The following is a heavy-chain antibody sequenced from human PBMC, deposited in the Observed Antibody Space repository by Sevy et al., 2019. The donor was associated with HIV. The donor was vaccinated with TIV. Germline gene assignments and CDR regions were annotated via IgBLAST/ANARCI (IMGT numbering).Heavy chain of an antibody. J-gene: IGHJ4*02. V-gene: IGHV3-21*01. D-gene: IGHD3-16*01. CDR2: ISSSSSYI. CDR3: ARESEGGFDY. Sequence: GGSLRLSCAASGFTFSSYSMNWVRHAPGKGLEWVSSISSSSSYIYYADSVKGRFTISRDNAKNSLYLQMNSLRAEDTAVYYCARESEGGFDYWGQGTLVTVSS. CDR1: GFTFSSYS.